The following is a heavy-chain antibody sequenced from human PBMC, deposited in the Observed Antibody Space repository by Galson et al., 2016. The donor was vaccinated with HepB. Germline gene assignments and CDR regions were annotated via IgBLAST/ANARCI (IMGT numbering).Heavy chain of an antibody. V-gene: IGHV4-4*02. Sequence: SETLSLTCAVSGGSISYNYWWSWVRQPPGQGLEWIGQIYHSGISNYNPSLKSRVSISVDKSKNHFSLQLTSVPAADTAIYFCAKSRYSDTTGYFFPDFWGQGTLVTVSS. D-gene: IGHD3-22*01. CDR1: GGSISYNYW. J-gene: IGHJ4*02. CDR2: IYHSGIS. CDR3: AKSRYSDTTGYFFPDF.